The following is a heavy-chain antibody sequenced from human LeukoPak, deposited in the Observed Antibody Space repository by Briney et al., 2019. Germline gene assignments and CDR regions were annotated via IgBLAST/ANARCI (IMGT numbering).Heavy chain of an antibody. J-gene: IGHJ4*02. D-gene: IGHD2-15*01. Sequence: SVKVSCKASGGTFSGYAISWVRQAPGQGLEWMGGIIPIFGTANYAQKFQGRVTITADESTSTAYMELSSLRSEDTAVYYCARGGEIGYCSGGSCYCYWGQGTLVTVSS. CDR1: GGTFSGYA. V-gene: IGHV1-69*13. CDR2: IIPIFGTA. CDR3: ARGGEIGYCSGGSCYCY.